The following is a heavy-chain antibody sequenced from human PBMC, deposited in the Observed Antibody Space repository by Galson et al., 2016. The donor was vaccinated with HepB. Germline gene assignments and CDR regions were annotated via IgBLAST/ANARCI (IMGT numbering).Heavy chain of an antibody. CDR2: IYYSGGST. V-gene: IGHV4-59*01. Sequence: SETLSLTCTVSGVSLSSYYWSWIRQPPGKGLEWIGYIYYSGGSTNYNPSLKSRVTISVGTLKNQFSLKLSSVTAADTAVYFCARVRIAVAENSYFFDSWGQGTLVTVSS. CDR3: ARVRIAVAENSYFFDS. D-gene: IGHD6-19*01. CDR1: GVSLSSYY. J-gene: IGHJ4*02.